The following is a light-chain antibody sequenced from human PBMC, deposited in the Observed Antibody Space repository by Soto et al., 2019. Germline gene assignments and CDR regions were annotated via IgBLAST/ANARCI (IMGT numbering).Light chain of an antibody. J-gene: IGLJ2*01. V-gene: IGLV1-40*01. Sequence: QSALTQPPSVSGAPGERVIISCTGSSSNIGEGYDVHWYQQLPGTAPKLLIYGNSDRPSGVPDRFSGSRSGTSASLVIAGLLAEDEGDYYCQTYDSNLSTYIVFGGGTKVTVL. CDR1: SSNIGEGYD. CDR3: QTYDSNLSTYIV. CDR2: GNS.